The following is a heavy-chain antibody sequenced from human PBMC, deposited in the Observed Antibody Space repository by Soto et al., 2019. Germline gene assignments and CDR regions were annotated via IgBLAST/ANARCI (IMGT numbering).Heavy chain of an antibody. CDR1: GGSISSSSYY. Sequence: QLQLQESGPGLVKPSETLSLTCAVSGGSISSSSYYWGWIRQPPGKGLEWIGSIYYSGSTYYNPSLNTRVTISVDTSKTQFSLKLSSVTAAYTAVYYCASPGNYGSWSYLYYLDYWGQCTVVTVSS. CDR3: ASPGNYGSWSYLYYLDY. J-gene: IGHJ4*02. V-gene: IGHV4-39*01. D-gene: IGHD3-10*01. CDR2: IYYSGST.